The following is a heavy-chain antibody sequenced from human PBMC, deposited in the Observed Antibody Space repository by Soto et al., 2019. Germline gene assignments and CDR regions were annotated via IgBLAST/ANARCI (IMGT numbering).Heavy chain of an antibody. CDR1: GYTFTSYG. V-gene: IGHV1-18*01. D-gene: IGHD1-26*01. J-gene: IGHJ6*03. CDR2: ISAYNGNT. CDR3: AKLAGLNFDESGEGNYYYNMAV. Sequence: ASVKVSCKASGYTFTSYGISWLRQAPGQGLEWMGWISAYNGNTNYAQKLQGRVTMTTDTSTSTAYMELRSLRSDDTAVYYWAKLAGLNFDESGEGNYYYNMAVGVKGPRVPVSS.